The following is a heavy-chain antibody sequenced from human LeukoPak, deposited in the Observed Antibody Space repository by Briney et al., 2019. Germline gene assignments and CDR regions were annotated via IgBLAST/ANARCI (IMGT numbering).Heavy chain of an antibody. J-gene: IGHJ4*02. D-gene: IGHD1-1*01. CDR2: MNPNSGNT. CDR3: ARVSGRTTGTAWVYNY. V-gene: IGHV1-8*01. CDR1: GYTFTSYD. Sequence: GASVKVSCKASGYTFTSYDINWVRQATGQGLEWMGWMNPNSGNTGYAQKFQGRVTMTRNTSISTAYMELSSLRSEDTAVYYCARVSGRTTGTAWVYNYWGQGTLVTVSS.